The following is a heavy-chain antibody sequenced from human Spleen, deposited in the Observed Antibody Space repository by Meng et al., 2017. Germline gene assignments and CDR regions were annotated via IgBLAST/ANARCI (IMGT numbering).Heavy chain of an antibody. V-gene: IGHV4-30-4*01. CDR3: ARVIQYYYGSGTFDP. Sequence: QVHLQESGPGLVKLSQTLSLTCTVSGDSISSDDYYWSWIRQPPGKGLEWIGYIYYSGSTYYNPSLKSRLSISIDTSKKQFSLRMTSVTAADTAVYYCARVIQYYYGSGTFDPWGHGILVTVSS. J-gene: IGHJ5*02. D-gene: IGHD3-10*01. CDR2: IYYSGST. CDR1: GDSISSDDYY.